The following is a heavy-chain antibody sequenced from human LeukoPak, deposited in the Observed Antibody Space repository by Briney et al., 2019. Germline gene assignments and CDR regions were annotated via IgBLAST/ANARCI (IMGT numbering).Heavy chain of an antibody. V-gene: IGHV4-39*01. CDR2: IYYSGST. CDR3: ASRYDYSNYIDY. D-gene: IGHD4-11*01. Sequence: KTSETLSLTCTVSGGSISSSSYYWGWIRQPPGKGLEWIGTIYYSGSTYYNPSLKSRVTISVDTSKNQFSLKLSSVTAAGTAVYYCASRYDYSNYIDYWGQGTLVTVSS. J-gene: IGHJ4*02. CDR1: GGSISSSSYY.